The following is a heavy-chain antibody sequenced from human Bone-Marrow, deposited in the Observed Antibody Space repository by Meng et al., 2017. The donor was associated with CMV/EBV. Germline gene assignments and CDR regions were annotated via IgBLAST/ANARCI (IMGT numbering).Heavy chain of an antibody. V-gene: IGHV3-21*01. CDR2: ISSSSTYI. CDR3: ARARTGWDLLMAD. D-gene: IGHD1-26*01. J-gene: IGHJ4*02. Sequence: ETLSLTCTVSGFTFSSYSMNWVRQAPGKGLEWVSSISSSSTYIHYADSVKGRFTISRDNAKNSLYLQVNSLRAEDTAVYYCARARTGWDLLMADWGQGTLVTVSS. CDR1: GFTFSSYS.